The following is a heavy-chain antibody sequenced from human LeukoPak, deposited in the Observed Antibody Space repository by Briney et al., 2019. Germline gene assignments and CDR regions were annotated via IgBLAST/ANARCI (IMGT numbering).Heavy chain of an antibody. CDR3: ARDMIAARPNWFDP. CDR2: ISVYNGNT. D-gene: IGHD6-6*01. Sequence: ASVKVSCKASGYSFTTYGISWVRQAPGQGLEWMGWISVYNGNTNYAQKLQGRVTMTTDTSTSTAYMELRSLRYDDTAVYYCARDMIAARPNWFDPWGQGTLVTASS. J-gene: IGHJ5*02. V-gene: IGHV1-18*01. CDR1: GYSFTTYG.